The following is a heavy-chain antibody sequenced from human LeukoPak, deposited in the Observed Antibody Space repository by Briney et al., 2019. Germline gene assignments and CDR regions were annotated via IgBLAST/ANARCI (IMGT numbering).Heavy chain of an antibody. Sequence: GGSLRLSCAASGFTFSNYAVHWVRQAPGKGLEWVALISDDGSNKYYTNSVKGRFTTSRDNSKNTLYLQMNSLRAEDTAVYYCATRTSGAFDFWGQGTMVIVS. CDR3: ATRTSGAFDF. CDR1: GFTFSNYA. V-gene: IGHV3-30-3*01. CDR2: ISDDGSNK. J-gene: IGHJ3*01.